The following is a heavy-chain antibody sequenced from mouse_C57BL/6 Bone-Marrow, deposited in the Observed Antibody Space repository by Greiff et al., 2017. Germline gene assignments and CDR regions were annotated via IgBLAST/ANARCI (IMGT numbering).Heavy chain of an antibody. CDR2: ILPGSGST. CDR1: GYTFTGYW. J-gene: IGHJ3*01. D-gene: IGHD1-1*01. V-gene: IGHV1-9*01. CDR3: ASEGGYDGSSWPD. Sequence: VQLQQSGAELMKPGASVKLSCKATGYTFTGYWLEWVKQRPGHGLEWIGEILPGSGSTNYNEQFKGKATFTADTSSNTAYRQLSSLTTEDSAIYYCASEGGYDGSSWPDWGQGTLVTVSA.